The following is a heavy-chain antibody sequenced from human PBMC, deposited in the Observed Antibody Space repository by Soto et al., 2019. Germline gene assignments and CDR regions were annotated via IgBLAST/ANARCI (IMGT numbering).Heavy chain of an antibody. CDR1: AASFSKYY. CDR2: VYFNGNT. J-gene: IGHJ4*02. V-gene: IGHV4-59*01. CDR3: ASVTFGGVVLAH. D-gene: IGHD3-16*01. Sequence: SETLSLTCTASAASFSKYYWTWIRQPPGKGLEWIGYVYFNGNTNYNPSLKRRVSISIDTSKNQISLTLNSVTAADTAVYYCASVTFGGVVLAHWGQGTLVTVS.